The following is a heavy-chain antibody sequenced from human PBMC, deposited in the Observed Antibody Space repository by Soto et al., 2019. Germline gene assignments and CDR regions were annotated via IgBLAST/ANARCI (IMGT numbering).Heavy chain of an antibody. Sequence: GKGLEWVGLIKSKTDGGTTDYAAPVKGRFTISRDDSKNTLYLQMNSLKTEDTDVYYCSSFESGDGIRVSVPVSAFLLNRSSDL. CDR2: IKSKTDGGTT. D-gene: IGHD3-3*01. V-gene: IGHV3-15*01. J-gene: IGHJ2*01. CDR3: SSFESGDGIRVSVPVSAFLLNRSSDL.